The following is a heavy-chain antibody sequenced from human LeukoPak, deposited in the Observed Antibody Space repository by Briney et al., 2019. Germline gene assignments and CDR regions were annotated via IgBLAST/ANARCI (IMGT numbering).Heavy chain of an antibody. J-gene: IGHJ4*02. V-gene: IGHV4-31*03. Sequence: PSETLSLTCTVSGGSISSGGYYWSWIRQHPGKGLEWIGYIYYSGSTYYNPSLKSRVTISVDTSKNQFSLKLSSVTAADTAVYYCAREGVGYCSGGSCFGLSVFDYWGQGTLVTVSS. D-gene: IGHD2-15*01. CDR1: GGSISSGGYY. CDR3: AREGVGYCSGGSCFGLSVFDY. CDR2: IYYSGST.